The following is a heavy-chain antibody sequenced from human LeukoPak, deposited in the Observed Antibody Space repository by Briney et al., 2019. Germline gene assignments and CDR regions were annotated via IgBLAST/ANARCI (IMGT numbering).Heavy chain of an antibody. CDR1: GYSISSGYY. D-gene: IGHD2-2*02. CDR2: IYHSGST. Sequence: SETLSLTCTVSGYSISSGYYWGWIRPPPGKGLEWIGSIYHSGSTYYNPSLKSRVTISVDTSKNQFSLKLSSVTAADTAVYYCASTLDIVVVPAAIREGNDAFDIWGQGTMVTVSS. CDR3: ASTLDIVVVPAAIREGNDAFDI. V-gene: IGHV4-38-2*02. J-gene: IGHJ3*02.